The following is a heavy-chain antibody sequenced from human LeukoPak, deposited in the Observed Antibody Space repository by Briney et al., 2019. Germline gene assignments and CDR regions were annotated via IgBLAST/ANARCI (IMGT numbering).Heavy chain of an antibody. CDR3: AKASPTYYFDY. J-gene: IGHJ4*02. CDR2: ISWDGGST. V-gene: IGHV3-43*01. CDR1: GFTVSSYG. Sequence: GGSLRLSCAASGFTVSSYGMSWVRQAPGKGLEWVSLISWDGGSTYYADSVKGRFTISRDNGKNSLYLQMNSLRTEDTALYYCAKASPTYYFDYWGQGTLVTVSS.